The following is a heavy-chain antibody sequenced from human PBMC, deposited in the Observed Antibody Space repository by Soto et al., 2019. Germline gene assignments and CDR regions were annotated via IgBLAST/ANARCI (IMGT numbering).Heavy chain of an antibody. CDR3: VPYRLSRIALDV. CDR1: WFPFRSYS. Sequence: GGAPRLSCLAPWFPFRSYSFHWGRPAPGKGLEYVSAISSNGGSTYYADSVKGRFTISRDNSKNTLYLQMSSLRAEDTAVYYCVPYRLSRIALDVWGQGTTVTVSS. CDR2: ISSNGGST. V-gene: IGHV3-64D*06. J-gene: IGHJ6*02. D-gene: IGHD6-13*01.